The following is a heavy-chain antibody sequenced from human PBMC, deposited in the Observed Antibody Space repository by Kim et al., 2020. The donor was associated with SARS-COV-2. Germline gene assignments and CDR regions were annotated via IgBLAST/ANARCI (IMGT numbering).Heavy chain of an antibody. J-gene: IGHJ5*02. V-gene: IGHV3-7*03. D-gene: IGHD6-19*01. Sequence: VDSGKARCTLSRDNAKNLLYLQMISLRAEDTAVYYCAGVVAVGAFDPWGQGTLVTVSS. CDR3: AGVVAVGAFDP.